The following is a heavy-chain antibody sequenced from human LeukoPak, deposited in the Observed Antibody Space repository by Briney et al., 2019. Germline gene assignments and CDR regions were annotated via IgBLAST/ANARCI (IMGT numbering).Heavy chain of an antibody. CDR1: GFTFSNYA. CDR2: ISKSGGSA. D-gene: IGHD3-16*02. Sequence: GGSLRLSCGASGFTFSNYAMNWVRQAPGKGLEWVSGISKSGGSAYYADSVKGRFTISRDNSRNTLYLQMNSLRAEDTAVYYCAKGLRLGELSSGFDYWGQGTLVSVSS. J-gene: IGHJ4*02. V-gene: IGHV3-23*01. CDR3: AKGLRLGELSSGFDY.